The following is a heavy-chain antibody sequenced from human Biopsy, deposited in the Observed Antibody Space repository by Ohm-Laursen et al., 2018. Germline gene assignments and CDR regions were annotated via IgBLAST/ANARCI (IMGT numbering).Heavy chain of an antibody. CDR3: ARLGSGDYFPTFFDF. D-gene: IGHD5-12*01. V-gene: IGHV4-31*03. CDR2: IFYSANT. CDR1: GVSINGGRYY. Sequence: TLSLTCTVPGVSINGGRYYWNWIRPHPGMGLEWIGNIFYSANTYYNPSLKSRVTISVDTSKNQFSLKLSSVTAADTAVYYCARLGSGDYFPTFFDFWGQGALVTVSS. J-gene: IGHJ4*02.